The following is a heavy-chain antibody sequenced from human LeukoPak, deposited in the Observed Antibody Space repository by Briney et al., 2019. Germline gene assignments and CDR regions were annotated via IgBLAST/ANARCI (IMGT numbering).Heavy chain of an antibody. CDR1: GDSVTSTNW. D-gene: IGHD3-3*01. CDR2: VHLDGRT. CDR3: AREGGFYRPLDY. Sequence: SETLSLTCDVSGDSVTSTNWWTWVRQPPRKGLEWIEEVHLDGRTNYNPSLKSRLIMSVALPENHISLKLTSVTAADTAVYYCAREGGFYRPLDYSGQGTLVTVSS. J-gene: IGHJ4*02. V-gene: IGHV4-4*02.